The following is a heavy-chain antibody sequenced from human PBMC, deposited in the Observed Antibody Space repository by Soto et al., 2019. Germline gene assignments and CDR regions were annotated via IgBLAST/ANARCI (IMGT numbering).Heavy chain of an antibody. J-gene: IGHJ6*02. CDR3: AKVRYSSPMGYYYGMDV. Sequence: QAQLEQSGGEVKKPGSSVKVSCKASRVAFSKFIVTWVRQAPGVGLEWVGGIIPVFGTANYAQKFQGRVTITAEDSTSTAYMEVNNLRSEDTAVYYCAKVRYSSPMGYYYGMDVWGQGTTVTVSS. CDR1: RVAFSKFI. D-gene: IGHD2-2*01. V-gene: IGHV1-69*01. CDR2: IIPVFGTA.